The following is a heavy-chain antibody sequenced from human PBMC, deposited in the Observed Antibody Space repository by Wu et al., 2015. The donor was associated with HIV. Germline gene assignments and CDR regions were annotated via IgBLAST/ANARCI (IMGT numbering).Heavy chain of an antibody. CDR1: GNSFTSYA. D-gene: IGHD5-12*01. CDR2: INPLLGTT. Sequence: QVQLVQFGAEVKKPGSSVKVSCKASGNSFTSYAVSWVRQAPGQGLEWMGGINPLLGTTSHTQKFQARLTFSTDESKSVVYMELSSLRSEDTAVYYCARNTDSVATSLYSLGVWGQGTPVTVSS. CDR3: ARNTDSVATSLYSLGV. V-gene: IGHV1-69*05. J-gene: IGHJ6*02.